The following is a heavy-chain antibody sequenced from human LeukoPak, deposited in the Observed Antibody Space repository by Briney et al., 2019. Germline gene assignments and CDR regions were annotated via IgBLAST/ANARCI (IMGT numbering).Heavy chain of an antibody. Sequence: SQTLSLTCSISGASVSSHSTAWNWLRQSPSRGLEWLSRTYYRANWYNDYAVSVKSRRTINPDTSKNQFSLQLNSVPPEDTAAYYCARDRVCAAAGTRTFDYWGEGTLVGVCS. CDR1: GASVSSHSTA. CDR2: TYYRANWYN. D-gene: IGHD6-13*01. CDR3: ARDRVCAAAGTRTFDY. V-gene: IGHV6-1*01. J-gene: IGHJ4*02.